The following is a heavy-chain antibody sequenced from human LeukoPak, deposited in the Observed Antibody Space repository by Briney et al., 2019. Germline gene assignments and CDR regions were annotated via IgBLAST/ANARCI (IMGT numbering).Heavy chain of an antibody. Sequence: ASVKVSCKASGYTFISYDINWVRQATGRGLEWMGWMNPKSGNTGYAQKFQGRVTMTRSTSMSTAYMELSSLRSEDTAVYYCARPAVADTVYIDYWGQGTLLTVSS. CDR2: MNPKSGNT. J-gene: IGHJ4*02. V-gene: IGHV1-8*01. CDR3: ARPAVADTVYIDY. D-gene: IGHD6-19*01. CDR1: GYTFISYD.